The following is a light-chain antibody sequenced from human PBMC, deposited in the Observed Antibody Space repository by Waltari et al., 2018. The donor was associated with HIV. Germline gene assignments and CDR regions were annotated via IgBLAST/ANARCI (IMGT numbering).Light chain of an antibody. CDR3: QSYDSTIRV. V-gene: IGLV6-57*01. Sequence: NFMLTQPHSVSESPGKTVTISCTRRGGSIASNYVQWYQQRPGSSPTTVIYEDDQRPSGVPDLFSGSIDSSSNSASLIISGLKTEDEADYYCQSYDSTIRVFGGGTKLTVL. J-gene: IGLJ3*02. CDR1: GGSIASNY. CDR2: EDD.